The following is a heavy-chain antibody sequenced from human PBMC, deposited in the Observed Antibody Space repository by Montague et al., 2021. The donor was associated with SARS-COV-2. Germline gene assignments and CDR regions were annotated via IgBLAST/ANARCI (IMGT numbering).Heavy chain of an antibody. D-gene: IGHD3-3*01. CDR3: ARIRTDPPLLYLGVWDYYFDF. J-gene: IGHJ4*02. Sequence: PALVKPTQTLTLTCTFSGFSLSTRTVGVGWIRQPPGKALEWLAHIFLNGEQSVSTSLKTRLTVSRDTSTSQVVLSMTNVGPADTATYYCARIRTDPPLLYLGVWDYYFDFWGQGILVSVSS. V-gene: IGHV2-26*01. CDR2: IFLNGEQ. CDR1: GFSLSTRTVG.